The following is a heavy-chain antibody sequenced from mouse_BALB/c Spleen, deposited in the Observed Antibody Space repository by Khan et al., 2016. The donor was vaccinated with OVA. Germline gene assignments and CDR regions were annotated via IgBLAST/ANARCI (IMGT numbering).Heavy chain of an antibody. CDR2: TNPTNGRT. D-gene: IGHD1-1*01. CDR3: ARIKKIVATYFDY. J-gene: IGHJ2*01. V-gene: IGHV1S81*02. Sequence: QVQLQQPGAELVKAGASVKMSCKASGYTFTSYCMHWVKQRLGQGLEWFAETNPTNGRTYYNEKFKSKATLTVDKYSSTAYMLLSGPTFEDSAVYYCARIKKIVATYFDYWGQGTTLTVSS. CDR1: GYTFTSYC.